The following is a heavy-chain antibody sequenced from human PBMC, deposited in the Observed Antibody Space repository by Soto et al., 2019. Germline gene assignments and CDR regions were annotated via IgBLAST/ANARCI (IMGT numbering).Heavy chain of an antibody. V-gene: IGHV4-31*03. CDR1: GGSISPGCYH. J-gene: IGHJ5*01. CDR2: VYYTGNT. Sequence: PSETLSLTCSVSGGSISPGCYHWGWIRQDPGKGLEWLGNVYYTGNTYYNPSLRSRLTISIDTTKSQFFLNLSSVTAAATAIYYCARLGGCSIDPWGQGTWVNVSS. D-gene: IGHD6-25*01. CDR3: ARLGGCSIDP.